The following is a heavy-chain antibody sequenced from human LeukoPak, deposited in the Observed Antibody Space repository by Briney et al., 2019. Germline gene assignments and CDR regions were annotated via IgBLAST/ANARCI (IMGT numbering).Heavy chain of an antibody. CDR2: VYYSGTT. J-gene: IGHJ2*01. D-gene: IGHD4-23*01. Sequence: SETLSLTCTVSGGPINSYYWSWIRQPPGKGLEWIGYVYYSGTTNYNSALKSRVIISVDTSKNQFSLKLSSVTAADTAVYYCARVGNGRDWYFDLWGRGTLVTVSS. V-gene: IGHV4-59*01. CDR3: ARVGNGRDWYFDL. CDR1: GGPINSYY.